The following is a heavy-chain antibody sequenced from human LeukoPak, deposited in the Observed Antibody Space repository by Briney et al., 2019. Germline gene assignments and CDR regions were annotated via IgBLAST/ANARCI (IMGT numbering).Heavy chain of an antibody. V-gene: IGHV1-2*02. CDR1: GYTFTGNY. J-gene: IGHJ4*02. CDR3: ARESIVGATTLDY. Sequence: ASVKVSCKASGYTFTGNYMHWVRQAPGQGLEWMGWINPNSGGTNYAQKFQGRVTMTRDTSISTAYMELSRLRSDETAVYYCARESIVGATTLDYWGQGTLVTVSS. D-gene: IGHD1-26*01. CDR2: INPNSGGT.